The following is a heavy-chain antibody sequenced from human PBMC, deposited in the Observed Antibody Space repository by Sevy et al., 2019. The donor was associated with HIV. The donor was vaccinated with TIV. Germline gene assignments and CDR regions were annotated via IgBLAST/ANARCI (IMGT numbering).Heavy chain of an antibody. Sequence: GGSLRLSCAASGFTFSNYFMNWVRQAPGKGLEWVSSISSGSSYIFYADSLKGRFTISRDNAKNSLYLHMNHLRAEDTAVYYCARGDYYGSLYYFDYWGPGTLVTVSS. V-gene: IGHV3-21*01. D-gene: IGHD3-10*01. CDR1: GFTFSNYF. J-gene: IGHJ4*02. CDR3: ARGDYYGSLYYFDY. CDR2: ISSGSSYI.